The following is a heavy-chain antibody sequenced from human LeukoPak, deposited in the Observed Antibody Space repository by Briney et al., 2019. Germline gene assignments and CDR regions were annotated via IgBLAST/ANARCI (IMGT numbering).Heavy chain of an antibody. CDR3: ARGDPHADL. CDR1: GFAFSTYE. Sequence: GGSLRLSCAASGFAFSTYEMSWVRQAPGKGLEWIADITISGHTKNYADSVRGRFTISRDNARSSLYLQMNSLRVEDTGVFYCARGDPHADLWGQGTLVTVSS. V-gene: IGHV3-48*03. J-gene: IGHJ5*02. CDR2: ITISGHTK.